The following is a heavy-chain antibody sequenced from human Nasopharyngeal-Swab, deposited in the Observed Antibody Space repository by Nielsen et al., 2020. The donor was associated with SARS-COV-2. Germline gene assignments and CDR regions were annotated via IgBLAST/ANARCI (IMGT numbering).Heavy chain of an antibody. CDR2: INIDGSRT. V-gene: IGHV3-74*01. D-gene: IGHD5-18*01. Sequence: GESLKISCAVSGFTFTNYWMHWVRRTPGKGLVWVSRINIDGSRTGYADSVKGRFTISRDNAKNTLFLQMNSLRAEDTAVYYCAKGLGIQSEYFQHWGQGTLVTVSS. CDR1: GFTFTNYW. CDR3: AKGLGIQSEYFQH. J-gene: IGHJ1*01.